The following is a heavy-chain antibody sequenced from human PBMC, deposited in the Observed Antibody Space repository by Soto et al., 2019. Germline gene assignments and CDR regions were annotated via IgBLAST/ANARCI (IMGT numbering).Heavy chain of an antibody. D-gene: IGHD2-15*01. Sequence: GGSLRLSCAASGFTFSDYYMSWIRQAPGKGLEWVSYISSGSTIYYADSVKGRFTISRDNAKNSLYLQMNSLRAEDTAVYYCARAASDCSGGSCYYFQHWGQGTLVTVSS. V-gene: IGHV3-11*01. CDR3: ARAASDCSGGSCYYFQH. CDR1: GFTFSDYY. CDR2: ISSGSTI. J-gene: IGHJ1*01.